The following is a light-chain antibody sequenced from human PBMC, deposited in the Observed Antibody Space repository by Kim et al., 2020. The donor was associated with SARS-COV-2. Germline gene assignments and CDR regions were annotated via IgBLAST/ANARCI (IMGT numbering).Light chain of an antibody. J-gene: IGKJ2*01. CDR3: HQYGGSPPDT. V-gene: IGKV3-20*01. CDR2: GAS. Sequence: EIVLTQSPGTLSLSPGERATVSYRASQSVTASYLAWYQQKPGQAPRLLIYGASTRATGIPDRFSGSGSGTDFTLTISRLEPEDFAVYYCHQYGGSPPDTFGQGTKVDIK. CDR1: QSVTASY.